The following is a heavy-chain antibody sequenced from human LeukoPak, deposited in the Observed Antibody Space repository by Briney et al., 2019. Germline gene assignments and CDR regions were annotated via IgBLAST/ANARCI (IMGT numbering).Heavy chain of an antibody. V-gene: IGHV3-23*01. Sequence: PGGSLRLSCAASGFTFSSCAMNWVRQAPGKGLEWVSAISGSGGSTYYADSVKGRFTISRDNSKNTLYLQMNSLRAEDTAVYYCAKDHDQLGATIRMGKSYFDYGGQGTLVTVSS. CDR3: AKDHDQLGATIRMGKSYFDY. CDR2: ISGSGGST. J-gene: IGHJ4*02. CDR1: GFTFSSCA. D-gene: IGHD5-12*01.